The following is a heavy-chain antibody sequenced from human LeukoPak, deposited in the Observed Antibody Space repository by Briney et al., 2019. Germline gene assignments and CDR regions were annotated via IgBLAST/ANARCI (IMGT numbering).Heavy chain of an antibody. CDR2: ISSTGNTV. Sequence: PGGSLRLSCAAATLTFLSYEMSWVRQAPGEGLEWVAYISSTGNTVHYAGSVKGRFTITRDNAKNSLYLEMNRLRAEDTAVFNCTKETPQMDVWGKGTTVIVSS. CDR3: TKETPQMDV. D-gene: IGHD2-15*01. V-gene: IGHV3-48*03. J-gene: IGHJ6*04. CDR1: TLTFLSYE.